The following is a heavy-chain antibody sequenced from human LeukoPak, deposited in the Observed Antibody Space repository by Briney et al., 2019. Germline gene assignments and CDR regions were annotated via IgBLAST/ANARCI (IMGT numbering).Heavy chain of an antibody. J-gene: IGHJ4*02. CDR3: ARQLRIAAAAHFDY. CDR1: GGSISSYY. D-gene: IGHD6-13*01. V-gene: IGHV4-59*08. Sequence: SETLSVTCTVSGGSISSYYWSWIRQPPGKGLEWIGYIYYSGSTNYNPSLKGRVTISVDTSKNQLSLKLSSVTAADTAVYYCARQLRIAAAAHFDYWGQGTLVTVSS. CDR2: IYYSGST.